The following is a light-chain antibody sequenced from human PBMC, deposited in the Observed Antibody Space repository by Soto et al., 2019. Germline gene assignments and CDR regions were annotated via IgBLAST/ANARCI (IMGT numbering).Light chain of an antibody. CDR3: QQYYVWPALN. CDR2: GAS. CDR1: QSVSSN. V-gene: IGKV3-15*01. Sequence: EKALTQSPVTLSLSPGERATLSCRASQSVSSNLAWYQQTPGQAPRLLIYGASTRASGVPDRFSGSGSGTEFMLAISGLQAEDAAVAYCQQYYVWPALNFGGGTMVDIK. J-gene: IGKJ4*01.